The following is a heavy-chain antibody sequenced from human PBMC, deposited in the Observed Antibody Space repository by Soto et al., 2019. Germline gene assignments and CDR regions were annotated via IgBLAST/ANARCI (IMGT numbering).Heavy chain of an antibody. V-gene: IGHV4-59*01. D-gene: IGHD2-21*02. CDR1: GGSISGYY. CDR2: MYNTGST. J-gene: IGHJ6*02. CDR3: ARDLWGYCGTDCYPLDV. Sequence: QVQLQESGPGLVKPSETLSLTCTVSGGSISGYYWSWIRQPPGKGLEWIGYMYNTGSTVYNPSFKSRGTISVDTSKSQLSLRLKSVTAADTAVYYCARDLWGYCGTDCYPLDVWGQGTTVTVSS.